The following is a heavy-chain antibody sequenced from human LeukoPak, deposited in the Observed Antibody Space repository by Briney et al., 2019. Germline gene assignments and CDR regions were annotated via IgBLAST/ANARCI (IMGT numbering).Heavy chain of an antibody. CDR3: ARVVLPYSSGFTLGY. J-gene: IGHJ4*02. V-gene: IGHV1-2*06. CDR2: INPNSGGT. CDR1: GYTSTGYY. Sequence: ASVKVSCKASGYTSTGYYMHWVRQAPGQGLEWMGRINPNSGGTNYAQKFQGRVTMTRDTSISTAYMELSRLRSDDTAVYYCARVVLPYSSGFTLGYWGQGTLVTVSS. D-gene: IGHD6-19*01.